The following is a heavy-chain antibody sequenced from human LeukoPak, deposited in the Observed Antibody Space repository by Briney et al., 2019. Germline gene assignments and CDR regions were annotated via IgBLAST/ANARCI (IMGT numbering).Heavy chain of an antibody. CDR1: GFTFSSYA. V-gene: IGHV3-23*01. J-gene: IGHJ5*02. CDR3: AKDAHARPPDTAMANWFDP. CDR2: ISGSGGST. D-gene: IGHD5-18*01. Sequence: GGSLRLSCAASGFTFSSYAMSWVRQAPGKGLEWVSAISGSGGSTYYADSVKGRFTISRDNSKNTLYLQMNSLRAEDTAVYYCAKDAHARPPDTAMANWFDPWGQGTLVTVSS.